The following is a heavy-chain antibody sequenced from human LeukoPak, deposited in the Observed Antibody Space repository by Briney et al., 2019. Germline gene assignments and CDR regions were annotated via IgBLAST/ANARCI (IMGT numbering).Heavy chain of an antibody. V-gene: IGHV3-73*01. J-gene: IGHJ4*02. CDR2: IRSKANSYAT. Sequence: GGSLRLSCAASGFTFSDSAMHWVRQASGKGLEWVGRIRSKANSYATAYAASVKGRFTISRDDSKNTAYLQMNTLKTEDTAVYYCTRRAPEGYYYKEWGQGALVTVSS. CDR3: TRRAPEGYYYKE. CDR1: GFTFSDSA. D-gene: IGHD3-10*01.